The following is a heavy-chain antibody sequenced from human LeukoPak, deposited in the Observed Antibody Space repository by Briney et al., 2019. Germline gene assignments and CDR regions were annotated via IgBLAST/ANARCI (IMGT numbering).Heavy chain of an antibody. V-gene: IGHV1-18*01. Sequence: ASGRVSCKSSGYIFTNFGISWVRQAPGQGLEWMGWISAYNGHRNYAQKFQDRLTVTTNTSATTAYMELTGLTSDDTGVYYCARDRSSSSLWGQGTLVTISS. J-gene: IGHJ4*02. D-gene: IGHD6-6*01. CDR1: GYIFTNFG. CDR3: ARDRSSSSL. CDR2: ISAYNGHR.